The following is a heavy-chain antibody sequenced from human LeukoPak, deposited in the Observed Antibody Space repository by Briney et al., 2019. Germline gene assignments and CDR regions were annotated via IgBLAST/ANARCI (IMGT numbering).Heavy chain of an antibody. CDR1: GGSISSYY. J-gene: IGHJ5*02. CDR3: ARDNGSYSWFDP. D-gene: IGHD1-26*01. V-gene: IGHV4-59*01. Sequence: PSETLSLTCTVSGGSISSYYWSWIRQPPGKGLEWLGYIYYSGSTNYNPSLKSRVTISVDTSKNQFSLKLSSVTAADTAVYYCARDNGSYSWFDPWGQGTLVTVSS. CDR2: IYYSGST.